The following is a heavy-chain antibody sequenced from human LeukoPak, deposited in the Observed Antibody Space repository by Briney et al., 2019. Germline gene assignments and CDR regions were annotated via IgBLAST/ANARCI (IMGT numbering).Heavy chain of an antibody. J-gene: IGHJ3*02. CDR3: ARPGVGGAFDI. V-gene: IGHV1-24*01. Sequence: ASVKVSCKVSGYTLTELSMHWVRQAPGKGLEWMGGFDPEDGETIYAQKFQGRVTITADESTSTAYMELSSLRSEDTAVYYCARPGVGGAFDIWGQGTMVTVSS. CDR2: FDPEDGET. CDR1: GYTLTELS. D-gene: IGHD3-16*01.